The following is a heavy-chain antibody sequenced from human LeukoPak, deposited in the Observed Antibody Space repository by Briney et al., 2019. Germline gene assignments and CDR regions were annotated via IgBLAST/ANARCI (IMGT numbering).Heavy chain of an antibody. CDR3: AKDRSYDSSGTFDY. CDR2: ISYDGSNK. V-gene: IGHV3-30*18. CDR1: GFTFSSYG. Sequence: GGSLRLSCAASGFTFSSYGMHWVRQAPGKGLGWVAVISYDGSNKYYADSVKGRFTISRDNSKNTLYLQMNSLRAEDTAVYYCAKDRSYDSSGTFDYWGQGTLVTVSS. J-gene: IGHJ4*02. D-gene: IGHD3-22*01.